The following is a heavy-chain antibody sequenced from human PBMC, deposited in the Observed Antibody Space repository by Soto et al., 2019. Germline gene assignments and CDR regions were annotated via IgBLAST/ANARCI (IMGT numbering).Heavy chain of an antibody. Sequence: PSETLSLTCTVSGVSVSSGNFYWSWIRQQPGKGLEWIGYIHYSGNTYYNPSLKSRLTMSLDTSKNQFSLKLSSVTAADTAVYYCARHPLYCTNGVCYRSYYGMDVWGQGTTVTVSS. CDR3: ARHPLYCTNGVCYRSYYGMDV. CDR1: GVSVSSGNFY. CDR2: IHYSGNT. V-gene: IGHV4-31*03. D-gene: IGHD2-8*01. J-gene: IGHJ6*02.